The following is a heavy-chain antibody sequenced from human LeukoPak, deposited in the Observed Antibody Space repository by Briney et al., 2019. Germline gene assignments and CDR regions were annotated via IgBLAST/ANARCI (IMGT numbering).Heavy chain of an antibody. D-gene: IGHD4-17*01. J-gene: IGHJ4*02. CDR3: AKRLTLVFDRSPTVTNLYFDY. V-gene: IGHV3-23*01. CDR2: ISGSGGST. Sequence: PGGSLRLSCAASGFTFSSYAMSWVRQAPGKGLEWVSAISGSGGSTYYADSVKGRFTISRDNSKNTLYLQMNSLRAEDTAVYYCAKRLTLVFDRSPTVTNLYFDYWGQGTLVTVSS. CDR1: GFTFSSYA.